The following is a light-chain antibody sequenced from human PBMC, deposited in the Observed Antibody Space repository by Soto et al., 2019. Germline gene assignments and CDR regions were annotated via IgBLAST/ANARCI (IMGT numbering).Light chain of an antibody. CDR2: DIS. Sequence: EIVVTHSPGTLSLSPGERAPLFCRARQSLTNPYIAWYQQKPGQAPRLXIYDISSRETGIPDRFSGSVSGTEFTLTITRLEPEDVGVFYCQQYGSSQIIFGQGTRLEIK. CDR3: QQYGSSQII. CDR1: QSLTNPY. J-gene: IGKJ5*01. V-gene: IGKV3-20*01.